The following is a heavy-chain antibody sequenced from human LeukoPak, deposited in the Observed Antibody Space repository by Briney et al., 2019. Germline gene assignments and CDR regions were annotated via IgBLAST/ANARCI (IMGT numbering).Heavy chain of an antibody. Sequence: SETLSLTCAVYGGSFSGYYWSWIRQPPGKGLEWIGEINHSGSTNYNPSLKSRVTISVDTSKNQFSLKLSSVTAADTAVYYCARVVVTSCYFDYWGQGTLVTVSS. V-gene: IGHV4-34*01. CDR1: GGSFSGYY. D-gene: IGHD2-2*01. CDR2: INHSGST. J-gene: IGHJ4*02. CDR3: ARVVVTSCYFDY.